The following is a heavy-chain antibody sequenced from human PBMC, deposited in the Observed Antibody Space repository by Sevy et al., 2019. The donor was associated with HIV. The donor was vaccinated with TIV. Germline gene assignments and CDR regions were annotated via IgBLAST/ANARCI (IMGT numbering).Heavy chain of an antibody. D-gene: IGHD2-21*02. J-gene: IGHJ5*02. CDR2: ISGSGGST. Sequence: GGSLRLSCAASGFTFSSYAMSWVRQAPGKGLEWVSAISGSGGSTYYADSVKGRFTISRDNSKNTLYLQMNSLRAEDTAVYYCAKDHIVVVTAENWFDPWGQGTLVTVYS. V-gene: IGHV3-23*01. CDR1: GFTFSSYA. CDR3: AKDHIVVVTAENWFDP.